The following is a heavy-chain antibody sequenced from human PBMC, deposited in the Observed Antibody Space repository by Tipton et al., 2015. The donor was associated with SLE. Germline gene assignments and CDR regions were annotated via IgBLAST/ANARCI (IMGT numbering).Heavy chain of an antibody. CDR3: ARGTMLGDFWSGYLPRFDY. CDR2: IYYSGST. V-gene: IGHV4-59*01. D-gene: IGHD3-3*01. J-gene: IGHJ4*02. Sequence: LRLSCTVSGGSISSYYWSWIRQPPGKGLEWIGYIYYSGSTNYNPSLKSRVTISVDTSKNQFSLKLSSVTAADTAVYYCARGTMLGDFWSGYLPRFDYWGQGTLVTVSS. CDR1: GGSISSYY.